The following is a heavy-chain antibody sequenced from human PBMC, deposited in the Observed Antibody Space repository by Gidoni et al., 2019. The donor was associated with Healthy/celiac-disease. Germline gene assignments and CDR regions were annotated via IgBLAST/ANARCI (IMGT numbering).Heavy chain of an antibody. CDR1: GFTFDDYA. Sequence: EVQLVESGGGLVQPGRSLRLSCAASGFTFDDYAMHWVRQAPGKGLEWVSGISWNSGSIGYADSVKGRFTISRDNAKNSLYLQMNSLRAEDTALYYCAKDGGEDAFDIWGQGTMVTVSS. CDR2: ISWNSGSI. J-gene: IGHJ3*02. V-gene: IGHV3-9*01. CDR3: AKDGGEDAFDI.